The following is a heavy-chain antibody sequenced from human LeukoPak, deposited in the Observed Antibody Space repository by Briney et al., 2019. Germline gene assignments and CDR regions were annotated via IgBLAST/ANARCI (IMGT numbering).Heavy chain of an antibody. D-gene: IGHD4-23*01. CDR2: INHSGST. V-gene: IGHV4-34*01. Sequence: SETLSLTCAVYGGSFSGYYWSWIRQPPGKGLEWIGEINHSGSTNYNPSLKSRVTISVDTSKNQFSLKLSSVTAADTAVYYCGRSYGGNEFGYWGQGTLVTVSS. J-gene: IGHJ4*02. CDR3: GRSYGGNEFGY. CDR1: GGSFSGYY.